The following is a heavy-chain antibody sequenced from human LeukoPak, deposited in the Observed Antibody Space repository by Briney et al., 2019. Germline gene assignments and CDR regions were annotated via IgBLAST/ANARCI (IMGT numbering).Heavy chain of an antibody. CDR3: ARGTLLTGKDY. CDR1: GFTFSSYW. CDR2: INSDGSST. V-gene: IGHV3-74*01. Sequence: GGSLRLSCAASGFTFSSYWMHWVRQAPGKGLVWVSRINSDGSSTSYADSVKGRFTISRDNAKNTLYLQMNSLRAEDTAVYYCARGTLLTGKDYWGQGTLVTVSS. D-gene: IGHD3-9*01. J-gene: IGHJ4*02.